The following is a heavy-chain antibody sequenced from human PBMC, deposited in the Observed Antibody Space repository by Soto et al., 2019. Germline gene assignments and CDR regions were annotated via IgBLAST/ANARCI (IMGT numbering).Heavy chain of an antibody. CDR1: GFTFSSYA. J-gene: IGHJ4*02. Sequence: GGSLRLSCAASGFTFSSYAMTWVRQAPGKGLEWASTISPSGDTTYYADSVKGRFTISRDNSKNTLYLEMNSLRAEDTAVYYCAKGRLVLDYWGQGTLVTVSS. V-gene: IGHV3-23*01. CDR2: ISPSGDTT. D-gene: IGHD2-21*01. CDR3: AKGRLVLDY.